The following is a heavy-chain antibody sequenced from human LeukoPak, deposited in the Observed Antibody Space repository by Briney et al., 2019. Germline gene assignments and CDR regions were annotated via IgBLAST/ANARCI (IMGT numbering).Heavy chain of an antibody. J-gene: IGHJ5*02. V-gene: IGHV3-74*01. CDR1: GFTFSSYW. Sequence: GGSLRLSCAASGFTFSSYWMHWVRQAPGKGLVWVSRINSDGSSTSYADSVKGRFTISRDNAKNTLYLQMNSLRAEDTAVYYCARKAGSSWYGRLDPWGQGTLVTVSS. CDR2: INSDGSST. CDR3: ARKAGSSWYGRLDP. D-gene: IGHD6-13*01.